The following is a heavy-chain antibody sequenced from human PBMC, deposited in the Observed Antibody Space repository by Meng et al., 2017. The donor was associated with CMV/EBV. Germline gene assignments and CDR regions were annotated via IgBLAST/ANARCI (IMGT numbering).Heavy chain of an antibody. CDR1: GYFSGYY. V-gene: IGHV4-34*01. Sequence: GYFSGYYWSWIRQPPGKGLEWIGEINHSGSPNYNPSLKSRVTLSVDTSKNQFSLKLSSVTAADTAVYYCARYNWNYGVSHSAWVLDYWGQGTLVTVSS. D-gene: IGHD1-7*01. J-gene: IGHJ4*02. CDR2: INHSGSP. CDR3: ARYNWNYGVSHSAWVLDY.